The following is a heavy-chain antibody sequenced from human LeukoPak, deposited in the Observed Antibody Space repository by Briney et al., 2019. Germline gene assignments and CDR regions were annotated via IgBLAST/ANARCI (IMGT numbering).Heavy chain of an antibody. J-gene: IGHJ6*03. D-gene: IGHD3-10*01. Sequence: SETLSLTCTVSGGSISSYYWSWIRQPPGKGLEWIGYIYYSGSTNYNPSLKSRVTISVDTSKNQFSLKLSSVTAADTAVYYCARVRPRYGSGGPMDVWGKGTTVTISS. V-gene: IGHV4-59*01. CDR2: IYYSGST. CDR3: ARVRPRYGSGGPMDV. CDR1: GGSISSYY.